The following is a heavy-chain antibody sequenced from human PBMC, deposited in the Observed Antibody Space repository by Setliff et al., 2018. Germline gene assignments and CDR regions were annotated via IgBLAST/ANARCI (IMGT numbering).Heavy chain of an antibody. V-gene: IGHV4-59*01. CDR2: IHYSGST. CDR1: GDSISGDY. CDR3: ARTRYGLGGRPY. D-gene: IGHD2-15*01. Sequence: SETLTLTCTVSGDSISGDYWSWIRQPPGKGLEWIGFIHYSGSTNYNPSLKSRVTISLDTPKNQFSLRLSSVTAADTAVYYCARTRYGLGGRPYWGQGTLVTVSS. J-gene: IGHJ4*02.